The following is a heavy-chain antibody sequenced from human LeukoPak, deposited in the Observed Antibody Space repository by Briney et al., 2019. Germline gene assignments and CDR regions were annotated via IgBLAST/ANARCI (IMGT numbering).Heavy chain of an antibody. CDR3: TRDLRYYYGSGSLNWFDP. Sequence: GASVKVSCKASGYTFTSYGISWVRQAPGQGPEWMGWISAYSTYNGNTNYAQKFQGRVTMTTDTSTSTAYMELRSLRSDDTAVYYCTRDLRYYYGSGSLNWFDPWGQGTLVTVSS. CDR2: ISAYSTYNGNT. J-gene: IGHJ5*02. V-gene: IGHV1-18*01. D-gene: IGHD3-10*01. CDR1: GYTFTSYG.